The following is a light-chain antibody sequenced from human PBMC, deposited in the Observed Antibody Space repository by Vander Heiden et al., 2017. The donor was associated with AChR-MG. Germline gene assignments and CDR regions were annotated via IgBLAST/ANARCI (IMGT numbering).Light chain of an antibody. V-gene: IGLV3-19*01. CDR1: SLRSYY. CDR3: NSRDSSSNHYDV. Sequence: SSELTQDPAVSVALGQTVRITCQGDSLRSYYANWYQQKPEQAPVLVIYGENNRPSGIPDRFSGSSSGNTASLTITGAQAEDEADYYCNSRDSSSNHYDVFGGGTQLTVL. CDR2: GEN. J-gene: IGLJ7*01.